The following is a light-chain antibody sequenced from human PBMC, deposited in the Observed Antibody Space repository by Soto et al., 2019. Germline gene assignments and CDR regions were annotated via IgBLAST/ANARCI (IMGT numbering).Light chain of an antibody. CDR2: DVN. CDR1: TSDVGAYDY. Sequence: QSVLTQPASVSGSPGQSITMSCTGTTSDVGAYDYVSWYKQHPDKAPKLIIYDVNSRPSGISNRFSGSKSGNTASLTVSGLQAEDEGYYYCSSYTTSYSLVFGGGTKLTVL. CDR3: SSYTTSYSLV. V-gene: IGLV2-14*03. J-gene: IGLJ2*01.